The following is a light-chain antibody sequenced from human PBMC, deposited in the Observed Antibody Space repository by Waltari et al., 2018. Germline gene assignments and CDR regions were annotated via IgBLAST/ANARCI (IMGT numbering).Light chain of an antibody. CDR3: QQYNDYSWT. V-gene: IGKV1-9*01. Sequence: IQLTQSPSSLSASVGDRVTITCRASQGVNVYLAWYQQKPGKAPKLLIYAASTLQSGVSSRFSGSGSGTEFTLTITSLQPDDFASYYCQQYNDYSWTFGQGTKVEIK. J-gene: IGKJ1*01. CDR1: QGVNVY. CDR2: AAS.